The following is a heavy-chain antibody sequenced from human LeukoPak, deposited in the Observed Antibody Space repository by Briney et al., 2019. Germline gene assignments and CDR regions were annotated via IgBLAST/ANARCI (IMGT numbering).Heavy chain of an antibody. V-gene: IGHV3-66*03. D-gene: IGHD3-22*01. J-gene: IGHJ4*02. Sequence: GGSLRLSCAASGFTVSSNYMSWVRQAPGKGLEWVSVIYSCTNTYYADSVKGRFTISRDSSKNTLYLQMNSLRAEDTAVYYCARAGLDSSGQHPHDYWGQGALVTVSS. CDR2: IYSCTNT. CDR1: GFTVSSNY. CDR3: ARAGLDSSGQHPHDY.